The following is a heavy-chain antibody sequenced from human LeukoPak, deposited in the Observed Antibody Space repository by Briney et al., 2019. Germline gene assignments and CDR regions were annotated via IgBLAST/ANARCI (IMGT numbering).Heavy chain of an antibody. V-gene: IGHV1-46*01. CDR3: ATTFGVDYYYYYYMDV. J-gene: IGHJ6*03. D-gene: IGHD3-3*01. CDR2: INPSGGST. CDR1: GYTFTSYG. Sequence: ASVKVSCKASGYTFTSYGISWVRQAPGQGLEWMGIINPSGGSTSYAQKFQGRVTMTRDMSTSTVYMELSSLRSEDTAVYYCATTFGVDYYYYYYMDVWGKGTTVTVSS.